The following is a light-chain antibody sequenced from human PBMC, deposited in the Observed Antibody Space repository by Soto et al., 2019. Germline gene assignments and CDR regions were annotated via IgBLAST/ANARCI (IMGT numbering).Light chain of an antibody. CDR1: QSVGSN. CDR3: QQYHTWPIT. Sequence: EIVMTQSPATLSVSPGERATLSCMASQSVGSNLAWYQQVRCQAPRLLISGASTGATGIPARFSGSGSGTEFTLTISSLQSEDCAIYYCQQYHTWPITFGGGTKV. V-gene: IGKV3-15*01. J-gene: IGKJ4*01. CDR2: GAS.